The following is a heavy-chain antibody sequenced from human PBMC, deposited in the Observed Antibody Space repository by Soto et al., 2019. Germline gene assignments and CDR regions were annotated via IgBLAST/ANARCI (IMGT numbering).Heavy chain of an antibody. J-gene: IGHJ4*02. D-gene: IGHD3-22*01. CDR2: IYYSGST. V-gene: IGHV4-39*01. CDR1: GGSISSSSYY. CDR3: MLGSGWKDFAY. Sequence: SETLSLTCTVSGGSISSSSYYWGWIRHPPGKGLEWIGNIYYSGSTYYNPSLKSRVTISVDTSKNQFSLKLSSVTAADTAVYYCMLGSGWKDFAYWGQGTLVTGSS.